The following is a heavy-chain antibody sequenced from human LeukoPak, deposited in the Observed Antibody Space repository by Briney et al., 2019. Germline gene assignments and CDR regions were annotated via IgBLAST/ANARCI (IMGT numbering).Heavy chain of an antibody. V-gene: IGHV3-23*01. CDR3: AKSGGLSGSGRLAMDV. J-gene: IGHJ6*02. D-gene: IGHD3-10*01. Sequence: GGSLRLSCAASGFTFSTYAMSWVRLAPGKGLERVSGISGSGGSTYYADSVKGRFTSSRDNSNNTLYVQMNSLRVEDTAVYYCAKSGGLSGSGRLAMDVWGQGTTVTVSS. CDR2: ISGSGGST. CDR1: GFTFSTYA.